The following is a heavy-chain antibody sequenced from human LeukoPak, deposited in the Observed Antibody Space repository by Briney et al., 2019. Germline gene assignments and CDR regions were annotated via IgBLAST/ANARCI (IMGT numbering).Heavy chain of an antibody. V-gene: IGHV1-2*02. CDR1: GYTFTGYY. CDR3: ARGSTVGATESLGFDY. CDR2: INPNSGDT. D-gene: IGHD1-26*01. Sequence: ASVKVSCKASGYTFTGYYMHWVRHPPGQGLVWMGCINPNSGDTHYAQKFQGRVTMNRDTSISTAYMELSRLRSDDTAVYYCARGSTVGATESLGFDYWGQGTPVTVSS. J-gene: IGHJ4*02.